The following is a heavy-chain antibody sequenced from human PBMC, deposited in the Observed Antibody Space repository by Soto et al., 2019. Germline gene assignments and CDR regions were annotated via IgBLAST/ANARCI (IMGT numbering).Heavy chain of an antibody. D-gene: IGHD2-8*01. J-gene: IGHJ5*02. Sequence: SETLSLTCAAYGGSFSGYYWSWIRQPPGKGLEWIGEINHSGSTNYNPSLKSRVTISVDTSKNQFSLKLSSVTAADTAVYYCATRTGVDRVMNWFDPWGQGTLVTVSS. CDR1: GGSFSGYY. CDR2: INHSGST. CDR3: ATRTGVDRVMNWFDP. V-gene: IGHV4-34*01.